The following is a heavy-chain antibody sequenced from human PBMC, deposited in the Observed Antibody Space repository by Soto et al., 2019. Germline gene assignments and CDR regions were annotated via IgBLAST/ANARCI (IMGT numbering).Heavy chain of an antibody. V-gene: IGHV3-64*02. CDR3: AREAGTPGLWYFDL. J-gene: IGHJ2*01. D-gene: IGHD1-1*01. CDR2: INSNGATS. Sequence: GSLRLSCAGSGFSFSRYSIHWVRQAPGKGPEYVAVINSNGATSYYADSVKGRFTISRDNSKNTAFLQMGSLRDEDMAVYFCAREAGTPGLWYFDLWGRGTLVTVSS. CDR1: GFSFSRYS.